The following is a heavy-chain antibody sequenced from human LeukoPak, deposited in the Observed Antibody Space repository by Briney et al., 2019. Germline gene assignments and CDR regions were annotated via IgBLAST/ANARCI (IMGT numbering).Heavy chain of an antibody. V-gene: IGHV4-39*01. CDR1: GGSISSSSYY. Sequence: SETLSLTCTVSGGSISSSSYYWGWVRQPPGKGLEWIGSIYYSGSTYYNPALKSRVTRCVDKTKNQFSLKVSSGTAADTAVYYCARHSGSYGYWGQGTLVTVSS. CDR2: IYYSGST. J-gene: IGHJ4*02. D-gene: IGHD1-26*01. CDR3: ARHSGSYGY.